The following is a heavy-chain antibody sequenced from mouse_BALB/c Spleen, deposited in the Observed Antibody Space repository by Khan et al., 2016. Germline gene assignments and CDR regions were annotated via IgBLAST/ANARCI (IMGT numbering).Heavy chain of an antibody. CDR3: ERYYYGGAPWFAY. D-gene: IGHD1-1*01. J-gene: IGHJ3*01. Sequence: EVQLQESGPDLVKPSQSLSLTCTVTGFSITSDYSWHWIRQFPGNKLEWMGYIHYSGSTNYNPSLKSRISITRDTSKNQFFLQLNSVTTEDTATFYCERYYYGGAPWFAYWGQGTLVTVSA. CDR2: IHYSGST. V-gene: IGHV3-1*02. CDR1: GFSITSDYS.